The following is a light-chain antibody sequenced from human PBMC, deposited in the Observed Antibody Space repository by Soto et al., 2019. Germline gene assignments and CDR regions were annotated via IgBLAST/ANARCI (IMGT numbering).Light chain of an antibody. V-gene: IGKV1-17*01. J-gene: IGKJ1*01. CDR1: QAIGND. Sequence: DMQMTHSPSSLSTFVGDRVTITCRPSQAIGNDLGWYQQKPGKAPKRLIYAASNLQSGVPSRFSGSGSGTEFTLTISSVQPEDFATYYCQQSYSTPWTFGQGTKV. CDR2: AAS. CDR3: QQSYSTPWT.